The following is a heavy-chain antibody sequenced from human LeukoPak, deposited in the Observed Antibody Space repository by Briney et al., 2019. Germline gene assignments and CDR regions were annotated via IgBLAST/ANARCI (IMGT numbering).Heavy chain of an antibody. CDR3: ASDSDTHKYYYDRSGYTFDI. Sequence: KSSETLSLTCTVSGGSISSGGYYWSWIRQHPGKGLGWIGYVYYSGSTYYNPSLQRRVTLSVDTSKHQFSLKLSSVTAADTAVYYCASDSDTHKYYYDRSGYTFDIWGQGTMVTVSS. V-gene: IGHV4-31*03. J-gene: IGHJ3*02. CDR1: GGSISSGGYY. CDR2: VYYSGST. D-gene: IGHD3-22*01.